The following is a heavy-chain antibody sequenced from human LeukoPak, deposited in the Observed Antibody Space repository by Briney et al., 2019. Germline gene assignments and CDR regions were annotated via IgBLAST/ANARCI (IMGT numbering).Heavy chain of an antibody. CDR1: GGSISSYY. Sequence: PSETLSLTCTVSGGSISSYYWSWIRQPPGKGLEWIGYIYYSGSTNYNPSLKSRVTTSVDTSKNQFSLKLSSVTAADTAVYYCARHVDRQLWSFDYWGQGTLVTVSS. J-gene: IGHJ4*02. D-gene: IGHD5-18*01. CDR3: ARHVDRQLWSFDY. V-gene: IGHV4-59*08. CDR2: IYYSGST.